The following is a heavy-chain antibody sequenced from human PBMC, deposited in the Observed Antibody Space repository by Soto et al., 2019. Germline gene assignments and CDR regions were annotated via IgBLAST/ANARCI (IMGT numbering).Heavy chain of an antibody. CDR2: IHWNDDN. CDR3: TPGLVGSGQGY. V-gene: IGHV2-5*01. D-gene: IGHD2-15*01. CDR1: GFSLTTGRVG. J-gene: IGHJ4*02. Sequence: QITLEETGPTLVKPTQTLTLTCTFSGFSLTTGRVGVGWIRQPPGKALEWLAVIHWNDDNHYSPSLKSRLTITKDTSKNQVVLTLTNMDPVDTATYYCTPGLVGSGQGYWGQGTLVTVSS.